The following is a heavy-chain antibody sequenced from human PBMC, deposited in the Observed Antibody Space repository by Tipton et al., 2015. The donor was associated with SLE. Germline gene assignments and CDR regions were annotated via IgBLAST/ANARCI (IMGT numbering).Heavy chain of an antibody. CDR2: INHSGST. V-gene: IGHV4-34*01. CDR3: AGESGGARGFDY. CDR1: GGSFSGYY. D-gene: IGHD3-16*01. Sequence: TLSLTCAVYGGSFSGYYWSWIRQPPGKGLEWIGEINHSGSTNYNPSLKSRVTISVDTSKNQFSLKLSSVTAADTAVYYCAGESGGARGFDYWGQGTLVTVSS. J-gene: IGHJ4*02.